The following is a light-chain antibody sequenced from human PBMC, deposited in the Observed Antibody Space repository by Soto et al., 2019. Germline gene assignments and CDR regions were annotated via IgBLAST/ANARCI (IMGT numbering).Light chain of an antibody. J-gene: IGLJ1*01. CDR2: GNS. CDR1: SSNIGAGYD. V-gene: IGLV1-40*01. CDR3: QSYDSSLSGSGI. Sequence: QSVLTQPPSVSGAPGQRVTISCTGSSSNIGAGYDVHWYQQLPGTAPKLLIYGNSNRPSGVPERFSGSKSGTSASLAITGLQAEDEADYYCQSYDSSLSGSGIFGTGTKLTGL.